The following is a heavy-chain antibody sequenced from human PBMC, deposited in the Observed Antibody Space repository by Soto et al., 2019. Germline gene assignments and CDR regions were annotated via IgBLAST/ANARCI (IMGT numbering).Heavy chain of an antibody. D-gene: IGHD6-13*01. CDR2: ISGSGGST. Sequence: EVQLLESGGGLVQPVVSLRLSCAASGFTFSSYAMSWVRQAPGKGLEWVSAISGSGGSTYYADSVKGRFTISRDNSKNTLYLQMNSLRAEDTAVYYCAKEALSYSSSWSGAEGYFQHWGQGTLVTVSS. CDR3: AKEALSYSSSWSGAEGYFQH. CDR1: GFTFSSYA. V-gene: IGHV3-23*01. J-gene: IGHJ1*01.